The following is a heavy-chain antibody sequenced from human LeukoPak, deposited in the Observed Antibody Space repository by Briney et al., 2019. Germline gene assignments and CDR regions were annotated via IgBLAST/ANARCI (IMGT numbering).Heavy chain of an antibody. CDR1: GGSISSGSYY. V-gene: IGHV4-61*02. J-gene: IGHJ1*01. D-gene: IGHD2-15*01. CDR2: IYTSGST. CDR3: AREPGYCSGGSCYSGHFQH. Sequence: PSQTLTLTCTVSGGSISSGSYYWIWIRQPAGKGLEWIGRIYTSGSTNYNPSLKSRVTISVDTSKNQFSLKLSSVTAAGTAVYYCAREPGYCSGGSCYSGHFQHWGQGTLVTVSS.